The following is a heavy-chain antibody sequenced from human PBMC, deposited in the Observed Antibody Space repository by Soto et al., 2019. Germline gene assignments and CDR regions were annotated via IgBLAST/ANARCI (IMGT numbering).Heavy chain of an antibody. J-gene: IGHJ4*02. Sequence: QVQLVQSGAEEKKPGASVKVSCKASGYTFTSYAMHWVRQAPGQRLEWMGWINAGNGNKKYSQKFQGRVTIPPDTSATTAYMELSSLRPEDTAVYYCARDVAAADYWGQGTLVTVSS. CDR2: INAGNGNK. V-gene: IGHV1-3*05. D-gene: IGHD6-13*01. CDR3: ARDVAAADY. CDR1: GYTFTSYA.